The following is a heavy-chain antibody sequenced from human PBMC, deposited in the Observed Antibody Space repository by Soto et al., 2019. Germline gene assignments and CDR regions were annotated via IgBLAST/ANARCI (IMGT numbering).Heavy chain of an antibody. CDR2: ISAYNGNT. J-gene: IGHJ6*02. V-gene: IGHV1-18*01. Sequence: ASVKVSCKASGYTFTSYGISWVRQAPGQGLEWMGWISAYNGNTNYAQKLQGRVTMTTDTSTSTAYMELRSLRSDDTAVYYCARRRPAAPKAHYDFGSGYRDYYYYGMDVWGQGTTVTVTS. CDR1: GYTFTSYG. CDR3: ARRRPAAPKAHYDFGSGYRDYYYYGMDV. D-gene: IGHD3-3*01.